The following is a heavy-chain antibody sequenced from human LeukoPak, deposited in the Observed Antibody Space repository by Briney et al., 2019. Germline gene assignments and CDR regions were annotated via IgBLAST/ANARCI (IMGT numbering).Heavy chain of an antibody. Sequence: XSVNVSCKASGYTFTSYYMHWVRQAPGQGLEWMGIINPSGGSTSYAQKFQGRVTMTRDTSTSTVYMEPSSLRSEDTAVYYCARSLHDYGGNSQEYYFDYWGQGTLVTVSS. V-gene: IGHV1-46*01. J-gene: IGHJ4*02. CDR1: GYTFTSYY. D-gene: IGHD4-23*01. CDR3: ARSLHDYGGNSQEYYFDY. CDR2: INPSGGST.